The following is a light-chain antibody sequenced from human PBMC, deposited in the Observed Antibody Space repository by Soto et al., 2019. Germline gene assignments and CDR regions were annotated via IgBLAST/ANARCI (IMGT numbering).Light chain of an antibody. CDR2: GAS. V-gene: IGKV3-15*01. J-gene: IGKJ1*01. CDR3: QQYNNWPL. Sequence: EIVMTQSPATLSVSPGEKATFSGRAIQSFSSNLAWYQPKPGQAPSLHIYGASTRATGIPARFSGSGSGTEFTLTISSLQSEDFAVYYCQQYNNWPLFGQGTKVEIK. CDR1: QSFSSN.